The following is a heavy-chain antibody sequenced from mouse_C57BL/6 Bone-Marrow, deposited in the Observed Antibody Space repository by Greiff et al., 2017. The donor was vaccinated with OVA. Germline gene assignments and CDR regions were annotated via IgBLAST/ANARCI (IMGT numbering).Heavy chain of an antibody. V-gene: IGHV1-81*01. Sequence: QVQLKESGAELARPGASVKLSCKASGYTFTSYGISWVKQRTGQGLEWIGEIYPRSGNTYYNEKFKGQATLTADNSSSTAYMELRSLTSEDSAVYFFARNSYYGSSYPFALWGQGTLVTVSA. CDR1: GYTFTSYG. D-gene: IGHD1-1*01. CDR3: ARNSYYGSSYPFAL. J-gene: IGHJ3*01. CDR2: IYPRSGNT.